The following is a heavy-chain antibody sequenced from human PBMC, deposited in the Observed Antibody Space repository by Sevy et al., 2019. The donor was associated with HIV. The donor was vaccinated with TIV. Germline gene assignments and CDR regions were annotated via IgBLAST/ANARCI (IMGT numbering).Heavy chain of an antibody. Sequence: SETLSLTCSVSDDSINSYYWSWIRQPPGKGLQWIGYIYNNIGSTSYNPSLTSRVTISVDTSKNQFSLKLTSVTAADTAVYYCARGAVVIGTAATHVLDFWGQGSLVTVSS. CDR3: ARGAVVIGTAATHVLDF. CDR1: DDSINSYY. V-gene: IGHV4-59*08. D-gene: IGHD6-13*01. CDR2: IYNNIGST. J-gene: IGHJ4*02.